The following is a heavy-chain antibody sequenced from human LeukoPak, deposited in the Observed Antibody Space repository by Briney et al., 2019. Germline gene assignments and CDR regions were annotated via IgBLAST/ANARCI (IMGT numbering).Heavy chain of an antibody. CDR1: GYSFTTYW. J-gene: IGHJ4*02. CDR2: IYPGDSDT. CDR3: ARLPGFLGWAFDY. V-gene: IGHV5-51*01. D-gene: IGHD3-3*01. Sequence: GESLKISCKGSGYSFTTYWIGWVRQMPGKGLEWMGIIYPGDSDTRYSPSFQGQVTISADKSISTAYLQWISLKASDTAMYYCARLPGFLGWAFDYWGQGTLVTVSS.